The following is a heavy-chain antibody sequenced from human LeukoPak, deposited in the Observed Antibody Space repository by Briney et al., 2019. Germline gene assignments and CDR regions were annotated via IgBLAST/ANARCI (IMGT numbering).Heavy chain of an antibody. V-gene: IGHV3-30*02. CDR2: IQFDGSND. CDR1: GYTLSRYR. CDR3: ARGPGGRSGYYPLEDYYYYYYMDV. D-gene: IGHD3-22*01. J-gene: IGHJ6*03. Sequence: GGSLRLSCAASGYTLSRYRMHWVRQAPGKGLEWVAYIQFDGSNDQYAHSVKGRFRISRDSSKNILYLQMNSLRAEDTAVYYCARGPGGRSGYYPLEDYYYYYYMDVWGKGTTVTVSS.